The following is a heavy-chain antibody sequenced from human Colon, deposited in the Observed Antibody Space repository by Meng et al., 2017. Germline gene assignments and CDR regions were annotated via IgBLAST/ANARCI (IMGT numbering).Heavy chain of an antibody. Sequence: ASVKVSCKASGYTFTSYGTSWVRQAPGQGLEWMGWISAYNGNTNYAQKLQGRVTMTTDTSTSTAYMELRSLRSDDTAVYYCARDHYDSSGYYLRGWFDPWGQGTLVTVSS. CDR1: GYTFTSYG. J-gene: IGHJ5*02. CDR3: ARDHYDSSGYYLRGWFDP. V-gene: IGHV1-18*01. D-gene: IGHD3-22*01. CDR2: ISAYNGNT.